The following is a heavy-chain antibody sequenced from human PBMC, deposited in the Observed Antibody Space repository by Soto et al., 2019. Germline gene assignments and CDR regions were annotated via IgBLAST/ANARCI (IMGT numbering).Heavy chain of an antibody. D-gene: IGHD3-10*01. CDR3: ARASTIRRGVIAY. J-gene: IGHJ4*02. CDR2: INPNAGYT. CDR1: GYTFTSYF. Sequence: ASVKVSCKASGYTFTSYFIEWVRQAPGQGLDWMGIINPNAGYTTYAQKFQGRVTLTRDTSTSTVYMELSSLTYEDTAMYYCARASTIRRGVIAYWGQGTPVTVSS. V-gene: IGHV1-46*01.